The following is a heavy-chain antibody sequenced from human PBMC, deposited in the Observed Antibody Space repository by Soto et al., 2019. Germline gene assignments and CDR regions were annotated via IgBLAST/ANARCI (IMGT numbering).Heavy chain of an antibody. CDR1: GGSMNAHF. Sequence: SETLSLTCTVSGGSMNAHFWSWIRQSAGKGLEWIGHIYISGTTMYNPSLKSRVTMSVDPPKNQLSLKLTSVTAADTAVYYCARINGGSPDFWGQGTLVTVS. CDR2: IYISGTT. J-gene: IGHJ4*02. D-gene: IGHD2-15*01. V-gene: IGHV4-4*07. CDR3: ARINGGSPDF.